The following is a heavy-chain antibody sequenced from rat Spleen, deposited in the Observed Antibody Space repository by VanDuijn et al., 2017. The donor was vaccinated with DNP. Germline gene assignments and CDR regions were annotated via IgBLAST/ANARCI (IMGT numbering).Heavy chain of an antibody. D-gene: IGHD1-1*01. CDR1: GFTFSDYY. CDR3: ARPMDYYSGGFAY. CDR2: ITYDGGST. V-gene: IGHV5-22*01. J-gene: IGHJ3*01. Sequence: EVHLVVSGGDLVQPGRSLKLSCAASGFTFSDYYMAWVRQAPTKGLEWVAYITYDGGSTYYRDSVKGRFTISRDNAKSTLYLQMNSLRSEDMATYYCARPMDYYSGGFAYWGQGTLVTVSS.